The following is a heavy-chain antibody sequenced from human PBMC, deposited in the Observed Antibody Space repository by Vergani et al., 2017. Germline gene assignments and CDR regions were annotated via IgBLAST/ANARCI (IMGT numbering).Heavy chain of an antibody. Sequence: QVQLQESGPGLVKPSQTLSLTCTVSGGSISSDSYYWNWIRQPAGKGLEWIGRIYITGSTNYNPSLKSRVTISVDTSKNQFSLSLTSVTAADTAVYYFARGPSVVQGHYIYYYSYFMDVWGKGTTVTVSS. CDR3: ARGPSVVQGHYIYYYSYFMDV. J-gene: IGHJ6*03. V-gene: IGHV4-61*02. CDR2: IYITGST. D-gene: IGHD2-15*01. CDR1: GGSISSDSYY.